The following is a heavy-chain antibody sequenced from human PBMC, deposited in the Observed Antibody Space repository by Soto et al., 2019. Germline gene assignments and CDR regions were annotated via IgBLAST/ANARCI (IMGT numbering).Heavy chain of an antibody. V-gene: IGHV4-59*08. J-gene: IGHJ6*02. CDR1: GGSITSHY. Sequence: QVQLQESGPGLVKPSETLSLTCSVSGGSITSHYCSWFRQLPGKGLEWIGYIHHSGSTSYNPSLKSRLTMSVDTYKTQFSLEVSSVSAADRALYFCARQGFGQLHGLVDVWGPGTTVTVS. D-gene: IGHD3-10*01. CDR2: IHHSGST. CDR3: ARQGFGQLHGLVDV.